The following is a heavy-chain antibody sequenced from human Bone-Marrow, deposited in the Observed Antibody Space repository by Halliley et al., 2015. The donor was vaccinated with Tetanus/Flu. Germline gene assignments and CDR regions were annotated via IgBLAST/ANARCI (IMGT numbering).Heavy chain of an antibody. CDR1: GVSLTSSSYY. CDR3: ARRNHYDSSAYFDY. V-gene: IGHV4-39*02. Sequence: TLSLTCTVSGVSLTSSSYYWGWIRQPPGKGLEWIGSLYYSGSTYYNPSLKSRVTISVDTSKNHLSLNLNSVTATDTAVYYCARRNHYDSSAYFDYWGQGTLVTVSS. D-gene: IGHD3-22*01. J-gene: IGHJ4*02. CDR2: LYYSGST.